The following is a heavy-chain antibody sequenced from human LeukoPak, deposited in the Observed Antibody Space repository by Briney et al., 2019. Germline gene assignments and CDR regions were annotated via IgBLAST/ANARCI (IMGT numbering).Heavy chain of an antibody. D-gene: IGHD6-6*01. J-gene: IGHJ4*02. V-gene: IGHV3-23*01. CDR1: GFTFSSYA. CDR2: ITDSGGDT. Sequence: GGSLRLSCAASGFTFSSYAMSRVRQAPGKGLEWFSAITDSGGDTYYADSVKGRFTISRDNSNNALYLQMNSLKADDTAVYYCAKGSSTSRPYYFDYWGQGTLITVSS. CDR3: AKGSSTSRPYYFDY.